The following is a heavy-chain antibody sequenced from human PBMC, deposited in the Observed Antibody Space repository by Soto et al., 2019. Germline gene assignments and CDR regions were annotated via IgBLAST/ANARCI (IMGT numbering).Heavy chain of an antibody. J-gene: IGHJ6*03. V-gene: IGHV3-7*01. CDR1: GFTFSSYW. CDR2: IKQDGSEK. D-gene: IGHD6-19*01. Sequence: GGSLRLSCAASGFTFSSYWMSWVRQAPGKGLEWVANIKQDGSEKYYVDSVKGRLTISRDNAKKSLYLQMNSLRAEDTAVYYCARFFPPRWLVGFYYYYMDVWGKGTTVTVSS. CDR3: ARFFPPRWLVGFYYYYMDV.